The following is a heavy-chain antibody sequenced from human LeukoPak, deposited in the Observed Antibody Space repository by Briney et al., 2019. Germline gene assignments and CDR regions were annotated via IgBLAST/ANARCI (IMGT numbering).Heavy chain of an antibody. CDR1: GFTFSSYE. D-gene: IGHD3-22*01. J-gene: IGHJ4*02. CDR3: ARVLHKRNYDSSDYYGY. V-gene: IGHV3-48*03. CDR2: ISSSGSTI. Sequence: GGSLRLSCAASGFTFSSYEMNWVRQAPGKGLEWISYISSSGSTIYYVDSVKGRFTISRDNAKNSLYLQMNSLRAEDTAVYYCARVLHKRNYDSSDYYGYWGQGTLVTVSS.